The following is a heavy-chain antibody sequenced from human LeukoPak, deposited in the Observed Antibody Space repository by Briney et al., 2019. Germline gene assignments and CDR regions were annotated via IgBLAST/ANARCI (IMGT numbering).Heavy chain of an antibody. J-gene: IGHJ4*02. CDR2: ISSSRSYI. V-gene: IGHV3-11*06. CDR3: ARCTTGKTFGSLREIKKSREIDY. Sequence: PGGSLRLSCAASGFTISDYSMSWIRQAPGKGLEWVSHISSSRSYINYADSVRGRFTISRDNAKNSLFLQMDSLRGEDTAVYYCARCTTGKTFGSLREIKKSREIDYWGQGTLVTVSS. D-gene: IGHD1-1*01. CDR1: GFTISDYS.